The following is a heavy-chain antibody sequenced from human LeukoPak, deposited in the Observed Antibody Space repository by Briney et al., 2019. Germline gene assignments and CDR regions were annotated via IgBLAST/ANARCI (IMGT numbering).Heavy chain of an antibody. J-gene: IGHJ4*02. CDR1: GFTFSRSD. CDR3: ARLPGGVVIDAGLY. D-gene: IGHD2-21*01. V-gene: IGHV3-48*01. CDR2: ISSSGSTI. Sequence: GGSLRLSCAASGFTFSRSDMNWVRQAPGKGLEWVSYISSSGSTIYYADSVKGRVTISRDNAKNSLYLQMNSLRAEDTAMYYCARLPGGVVIDAGLYWGQGTLVTVSS.